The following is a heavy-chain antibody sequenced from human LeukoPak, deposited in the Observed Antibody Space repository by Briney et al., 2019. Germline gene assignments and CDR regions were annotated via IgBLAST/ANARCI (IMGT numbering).Heavy chain of an antibody. J-gene: IGHJ3*02. CDR1: GYTFTSYD. CDR3: ARGFPSTGTTSAFDI. Sequence: ASVNVSCKASGYTFTSYDIKGVPQAPGQGLEWMGWMNANSGNTGYAQKFQGRVTMTRNTSISTAYMELSSLRSEDTAVYYCARGFPSTGTTSAFDIWGQGTMVTVSS. CDR2: MNANSGNT. V-gene: IGHV1-8*01. D-gene: IGHD1-1*01.